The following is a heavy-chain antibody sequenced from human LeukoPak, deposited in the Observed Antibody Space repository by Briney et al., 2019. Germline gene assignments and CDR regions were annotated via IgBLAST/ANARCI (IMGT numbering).Heavy chain of an antibody. Sequence: KPSQTLSLTCTVSGGSISGGSYYWNWIRQPAGKGLERIGRISTSGSTNYNPSLKSRVTISVDTSKNQFSLKLSSVTAADTAVYYCARDQGSGWYSYWGQGTLVTVSS. CDR2: ISTSGST. CDR3: ARDQGSGWYSY. J-gene: IGHJ4*02. V-gene: IGHV4-61*02. D-gene: IGHD6-19*01. CDR1: GGSISGGSYY.